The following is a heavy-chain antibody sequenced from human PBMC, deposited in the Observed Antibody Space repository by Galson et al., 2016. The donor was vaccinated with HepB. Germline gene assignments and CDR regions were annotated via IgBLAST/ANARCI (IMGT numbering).Heavy chain of an antibody. CDR1: GFTFNRRG. Sequence: SLRLSCAASGFTFNRRGMHWVRQAPGKGLEWVAADSMDGRRKFYADSVKGRFTISRDNSNNMLFLQMSSLRVVDTAVYYCAKRHEYCPPVGCSVDSWGQGTLVSVSS. D-gene: IGHD2/OR15-2a*01. J-gene: IGHJ4*02. V-gene: IGHV3-30*18. CDR2: DSMDGRRK. CDR3: AKRHEYCPPVGCSVDS.